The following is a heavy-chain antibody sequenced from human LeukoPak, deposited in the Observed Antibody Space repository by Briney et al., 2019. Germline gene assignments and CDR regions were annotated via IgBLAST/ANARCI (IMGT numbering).Heavy chain of an antibody. CDR1: GGTFSSYA. D-gene: IGHD6-6*01. V-gene: IGHV1-69*05. J-gene: IGHJ4*02. Sequence: GASVKVSCKASGGTFSSYAISWVRQAPGQGLEWMGGIIPIFGTANYAQKFQGRVTITTDESTSTAYMELSSLRSDDTAVYYCARDFRPYSSSSGQSFYWGQGTLVTVSS. CDR2: IIPIFGTA. CDR3: ARDFRPYSSSSGQSFY.